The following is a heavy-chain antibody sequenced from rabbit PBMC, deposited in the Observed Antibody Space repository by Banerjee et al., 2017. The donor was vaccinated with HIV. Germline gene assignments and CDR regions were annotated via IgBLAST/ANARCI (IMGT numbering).Heavy chain of an antibody. CDR2: IYIDGGSP. J-gene: IGHJ5*01. V-gene: IGHV1S43*01. Sequence: QQQLEESGGGLVKPGGTLTLTCKASGIDFSSYYYMCWVRQAPGKGLGLTACIYIDGGSPWYASWVNGRFTISSHNAQNTVSLQMNSLTAADTATYFCARDSGAGSSGYVDWLDLWGPGTLVTV. CDR3: ARDSGAGSSGYVDWLDL. CDR1: GIDFSSYYY. D-gene: IGHD1-1*01.